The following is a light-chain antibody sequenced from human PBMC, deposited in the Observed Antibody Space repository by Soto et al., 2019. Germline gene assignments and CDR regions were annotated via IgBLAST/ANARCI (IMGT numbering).Light chain of an antibody. J-gene: IGKJ3*01. CDR2: GAS. CDR1: QDIRKY. V-gene: IGKV1-33*01. CDR3: QHYDNFPPFT. Sequence: DIQMTQSPSSLSASVGDRVTITCQASQDIRKYLNWYQQKPGRAPKLLIYGASNLETGVPSRFSGSGYGTDFSFTISSLQPEDISTYYCQHYDNFPPFTFGPGTKVAIK.